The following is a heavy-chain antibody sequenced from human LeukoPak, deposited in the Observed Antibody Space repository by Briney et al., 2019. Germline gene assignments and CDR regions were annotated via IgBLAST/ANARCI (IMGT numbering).Heavy chain of an antibody. J-gene: IGHJ4*02. CDR3: ASFILWFGGAIDY. Sequence: GGSLRLSCAASGFTFSSYEMNWVRQAPGKGLEWVSYISSSGSTIYYADSVKGRFTISRDNAKNSLYLQMNSLRAEDTAVYYCASFILWFGGAIDYWGQGTLVTVSS. CDR2: ISSSGSTI. D-gene: IGHD3-10*01. CDR1: GFTFSSYE. V-gene: IGHV3-48*03.